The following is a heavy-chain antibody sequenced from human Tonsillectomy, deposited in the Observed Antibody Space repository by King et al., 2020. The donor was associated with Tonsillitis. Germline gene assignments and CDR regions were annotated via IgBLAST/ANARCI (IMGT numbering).Heavy chain of an antibody. J-gene: IGHJ3*02. CDR2: ISAYNGNT. V-gene: IGHV1-18*01. CDR3: ARERGLYSRGDATDS. D-gene: IGHD6-13*01. Sequence: QVQLVQSGVEVKKPGASVKVSCKASGYTFTNYGISWVRQAPGQGLEWMGWISAYNGNTDYAQKFQGRVTMTTDTSTSTAYMELRSLRSDDTAVYYCARERGLYSRGDATDSWGQGTLVTVSS. CDR1: GYTFTNYG.